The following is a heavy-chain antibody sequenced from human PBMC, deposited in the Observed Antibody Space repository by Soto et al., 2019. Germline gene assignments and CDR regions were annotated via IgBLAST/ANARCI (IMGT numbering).Heavy chain of an antibody. Sequence: EVQLLESGGGLVQPGGSLRISCATSGFRFSDYGINWVRQAPGKGLEWVSGITKTGRSTFLADSVRGRFTISRDNSKNTLYLQMNSLKGEDTAVYYCAKQTGTWVDSAIEFWGQGTQVTVSS. CDR2: ITKTGRST. V-gene: IGHV3-23*01. CDR3: AKQTGTWVDSAIEF. D-gene: IGHD3-9*01. J-gene: IGHJ4*02. CDR1: GFRFSDYG.